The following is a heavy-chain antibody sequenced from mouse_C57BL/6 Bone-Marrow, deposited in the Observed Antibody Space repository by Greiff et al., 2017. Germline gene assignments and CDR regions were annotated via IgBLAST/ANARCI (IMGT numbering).Heavy chain of an antibody. CDR3: ARAKWDGPFAY. CDR2: IEPSDSYT. V-gene: IGHV1-59*01. J-gene: IGHJ3*01. Sequence: QVQLQQPGAELVRPGTSVKLSCKASGYTFTSYWMHWVKQRPGQGLEWIGVIEPSDSYTNYNQKFKGQATLTVDTSYSTAYMQLSSLTSEDSAVYYCARAKWDGPFAYWGQGTLVTVSA. CDR1: GYTFTSYW. D-gene: IGHD4-1*01.